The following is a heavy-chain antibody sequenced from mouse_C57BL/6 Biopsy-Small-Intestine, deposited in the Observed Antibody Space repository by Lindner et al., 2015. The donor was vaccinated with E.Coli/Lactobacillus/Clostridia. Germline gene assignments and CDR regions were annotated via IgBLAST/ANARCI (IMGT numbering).Heavy chain of an antibody. D-gene: IGHD2-4*01. V-gene: IGHV1-26*01. CDR3: ARYDYVLYYFDY. CDR1: GYTFTDYY. Sequence: VQLQESGPELVKPGASVKISCKASGYTFTDYYMNWVKQSHGKSLDWIGIINPDTGNTTYNQNFKGKATLIVDKSSSTAYMELSSLTSEDSAVYYCARYDYVLYYFDYWGQGTTLTVSS. CDR2: INPDTGNT. J-gene: IGHJ2*01.